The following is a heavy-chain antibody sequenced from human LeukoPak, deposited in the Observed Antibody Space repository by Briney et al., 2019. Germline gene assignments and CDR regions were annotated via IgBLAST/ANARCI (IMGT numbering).Heavy chain of an antibody. CDR1: GFTFSSYG. J-gene: IGHJ4*02. Sequence: GGSLRLSCAASGFTFSSYGMHWVRRAPGKGLEWVAVVKGRFTISRDNSKNTLHLQMDSLRVEDTAMYFCARDFRRYSYGPVDYWGQGTLVTVSS. CDR3: ARDFRRYSYGPVDY. V-gene: IGHV3-33*01. D-gene: IGHD5-18*01.